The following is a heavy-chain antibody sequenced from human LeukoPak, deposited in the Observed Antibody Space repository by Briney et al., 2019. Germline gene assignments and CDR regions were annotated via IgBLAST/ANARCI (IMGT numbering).Heavy chain of an antibody. D-gene: IGHD6-13*01. CDR3: AKDSLLFFRQLVPYYYYYYMDV. CDR1: GFTFSSYS. V-gene: IGHV3-21*01. Sequence: GGSLRLSCAASGFTFSSYSMNWVRQTPGKGLEWVSSISSSSSYIYYADSVKGRFTISRDNAKNSLYLQMNSLRAEDTAVYYCAKDSLLFFRQLVPYYYYYYMDVWGKGTTVTISS. CDR2: ISSSSSYI. J-gene: IGHJ6*03.